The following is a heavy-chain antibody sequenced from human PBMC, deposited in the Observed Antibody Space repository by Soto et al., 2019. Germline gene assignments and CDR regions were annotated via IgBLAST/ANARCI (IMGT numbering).Heavy chain of an antibody. V-gene: IGHV4-34*01. CDR3: ARGLVVVTAIPYYYYYGMDV. J-gene: IGHJ6*02. CDR2: INHSGST. Sequence: SETLSLTYAVYGGAFGCYYWSWMRQAPGQGLEWIGEINHSGSTNYNPSLKSRVTISVDTSKNQFSLKLSSVTAADTAVYYCARGLVVVTAIPYYYYYGMDVWGQGTTVT. D-gene: IGHD2-21*02. CDR1: GGAFGCYY.